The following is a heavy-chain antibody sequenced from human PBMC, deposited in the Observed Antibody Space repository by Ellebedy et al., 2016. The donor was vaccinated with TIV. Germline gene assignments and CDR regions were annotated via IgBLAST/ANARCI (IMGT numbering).Heavy chain of an antibody. CDR3: ARDGVPPPDVV. Sequence: GESLKIPXAASGFTFSSYSMNWVRQAPGKGLEWVSSISSSSSYIYYADSVKGRFTISRDNAKNSLYLQMNSLRAEDTAVYYCARDGVPPPDVVWGKGTTVTVSS. CDR1: GFTFSSYS. J-gene: IGHJ6*04. V-gene: IGHV3-21*01. D-gene: IGHD2-2*01. CDR2: ISSSSSYI.